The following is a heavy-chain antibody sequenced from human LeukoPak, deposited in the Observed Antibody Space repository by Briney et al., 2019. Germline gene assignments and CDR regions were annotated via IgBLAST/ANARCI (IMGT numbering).Heavy chain of an antibody. D-gene: IGHD6-6*01. CDR1: GYTFTGYY. CDR2: INPNSGGT. CDR3: ARSIAARRRDDY. J-gene: IGHJ4*02. V-gene: IGHV1-2*06. Sequence: ASVKVSCKASGYTFTGYYMHWERQAPGQGLEWMGRINPNSGGTNYAQKFQGRVTMTRDTSISTAYMELSRLRSDDTAVYYCARSIAARRRDDYWGQGTLVTVSS.